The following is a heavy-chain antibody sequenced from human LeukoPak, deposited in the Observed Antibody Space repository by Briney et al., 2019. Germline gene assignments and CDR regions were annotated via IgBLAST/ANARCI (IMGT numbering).Heavy chain of an antibody. CDR1: GFTFSSYA. V-gene: IGHV3-23*01. Sequence: PGGSLRLSCAASGFTFSSYAMSWVRQAPGKGLEWVSAISGSGGSTYYADFVKGRFTISRDNSKNTPYLQMNSLRAEDTAVYYCAKDITYYYGSGSCGGFDYWGQGTLVTVSS. D-gene: IGHD3-10*01. J-gene: IGHJ4*02. CDR2: ISGSGGST. CDR3: AKDITYYYGSGSCGGFDY.